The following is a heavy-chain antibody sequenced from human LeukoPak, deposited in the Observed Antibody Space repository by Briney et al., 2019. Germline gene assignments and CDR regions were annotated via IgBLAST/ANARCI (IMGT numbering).Heavy chain of an antibody. CDR3: AREVIPAAYAPLGY. Sequence: PGGSLRLSCAASGFTFSSYGMHWVRQAPGKGLEWVAVISYDGSNKYYADSVKGRFTISRDNSKNTLYLQMNSLRAEDTAVYYCAREVIPAAYAPLGYWGQGTLVTVSS. V-gene: IGHV3-30*03. D-gene: IGHD2-2*01. J-gene: IGHJ4*02. CDR2: ISYDGSNK. CDR1: GFTFSSYG.